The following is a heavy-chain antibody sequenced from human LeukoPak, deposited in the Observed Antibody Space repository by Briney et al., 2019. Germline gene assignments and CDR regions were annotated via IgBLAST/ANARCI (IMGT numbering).Heavy chain of an antibody. CDR2: ISAYNGNT. Sequence: ASVKVSCKASGYTFTSYGISWVRQAPGQGLEWMGWISAYNGNTNYAQKLQGRVTMTTDTSTSTAYMELSSLRSEDTAVYYCATADCSGGSCYQAGGAFDIWGQGTMVTVSS. D-gene: IGHD2-15*01. CDR1: GYTFTSYG. J-gene: IGHJ3*02. CDR3: ATADCSGGSCYQAGGAFDI. V-gene: IGHV1-18*01.